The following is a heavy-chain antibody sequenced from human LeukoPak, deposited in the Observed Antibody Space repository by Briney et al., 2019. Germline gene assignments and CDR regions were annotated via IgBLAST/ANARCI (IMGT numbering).Heavy chain of an antibody. CDR1: GGSISSYY. CDR3: ARDSIHSRYGDEY. CDR2: VFYSGST. J-gene: IGHJ4*02. V-gene: IGHV4-59*01. D-gene: IGHD3-10*01. Sequence: SETLSLTCTISGGSISSYYWSWIRQPPGKGLEWIGYVFYSGSTNYNPSLKSRVTISIDTSKNQFSLKLSSVTAADTAVYYCARDSIHSRYGDEYWGQGTLVTVSS.